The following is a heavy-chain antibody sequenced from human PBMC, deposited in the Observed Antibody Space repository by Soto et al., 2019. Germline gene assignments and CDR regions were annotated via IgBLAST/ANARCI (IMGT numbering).Heavy chain of an antibody. CDR2: IYYSGST. CDR1: GGSISSGDYY. D-gene: IGHD4-4*01. CDR3: ARDRNTNYYYYYGMDG. Sequence: SETLSLTCTVSGGSISSGDYYWSWIRQPPGKGLEWIGYIYYSGSTYYNPSLKSRVTISVDTSKNQFSLKLSSVTAADTAVYYCARDRNTNYYYYYGMDGWGQGTSVTVSS. V-gene: IGHV4-30-4*01. J-gene: IGHJ6*02.